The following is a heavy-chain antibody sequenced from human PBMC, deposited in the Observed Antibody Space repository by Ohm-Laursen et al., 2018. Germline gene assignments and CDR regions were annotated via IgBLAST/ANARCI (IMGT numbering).Heavy chain of an antibody. J-gene: IGHJ5*02. V-gene: IGHV1-18*01. CDR3: ARYYCGYDGCWFDL. D-gene: IGHD5-12*01. Sequence: PSVKVSCKASGYPFGTYGITWVRQAPGQGLEWMGWFSTYNGNTNYPQNFQGRVTMTTETPTSTAYMELRSLRSDDTAVYYCARYYCGYDGCWFDLWGQGTLVTVSS. CDR2: FSTYNGNT. CDR1: GYPFGTYG.